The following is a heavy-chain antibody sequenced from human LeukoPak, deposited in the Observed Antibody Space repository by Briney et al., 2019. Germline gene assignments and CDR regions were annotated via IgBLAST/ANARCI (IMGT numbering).Heavy chain of an antibody. J-gene: IGHJ6*02. CDR1: GFIFSSYA. V-gene: IGHV3-23*01. Sequence: GGSLRLSCAASGFIFSSYAMSWVRQAPGKGLEWVSAISGSGGSTYYADSVKGRFTISRDNSKNTLYLQMNSLRAEDTAVYYCAKHSGSYLTRYYYYYGMDVWGQGTTVTVSS. D-gene: IGHD1-26*01. CDR3: AKHSGSYLTRYYYYYGMDV. CDR2: ISGSGGST.